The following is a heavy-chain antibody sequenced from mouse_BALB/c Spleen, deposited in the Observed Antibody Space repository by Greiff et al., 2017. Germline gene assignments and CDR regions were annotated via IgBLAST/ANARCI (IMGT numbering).Heavy chain of an antibody. V-gene: IGHV5-6-4*01. Sequence: EVKVEESGGGLVKPGGSLKLSCAASGFTFSSYTMSWVRQTPAKRLEWVATSSSGGSYTYYTDSVKGRFTISRDNAKNTLYLQMSSLKSEDTAMYYSTRGETSGDTSFAYWGQGTLVTVSA. D-gene: IGHD3-2*01. J-gene: IGHJ3*01. CDR3: TRGETSGDTSFAY. CDR2: SSSGGSYT. CDR1: GFTFSSYT.